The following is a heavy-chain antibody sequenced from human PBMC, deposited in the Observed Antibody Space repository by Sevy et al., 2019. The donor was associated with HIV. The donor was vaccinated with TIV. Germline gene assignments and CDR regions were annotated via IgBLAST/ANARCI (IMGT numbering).Heavy chain of an antibody. Sequence: GGSLRLSCPGSGFTFGPFAMTWVPQAPGKGLQWVSVIGDSGRSTYYADSVQGRVTISRDNSKNTMHLHMNSPRVEDTATYYCARRPDFGVIIPTGVLDVWGQGTTVTVSS. J-gene: IGHJ6*02. CDR1: GFTFGPFA. CDR2: IGDSGRST. CDR3: ARRPDFGVIIPTGVLDV. V-gene: IGHV3-23*01. D-gene: IGHD3-3*01.